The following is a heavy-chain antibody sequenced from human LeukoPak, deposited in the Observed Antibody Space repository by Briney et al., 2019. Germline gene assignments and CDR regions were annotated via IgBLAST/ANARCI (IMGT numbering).Heavy chain of an antibody. CDR1: GFTFSTYW. J-gene: IGHJ4*02. V-gene: IGHV3-74*01. CDR3: VVLPVYQDF. CDR2: INSDGSST. D-gene: IGHD6-13*01. Sequence: GGSLRLSCAASGFTFSTYWMHWVRQAPGKGLVWVSRINSDGSSTFYADSVKGRFTISRDNAKNTLYLQMNSLRAEDTAVCYCVVLPVYQDFWGQGTLVTVSS.